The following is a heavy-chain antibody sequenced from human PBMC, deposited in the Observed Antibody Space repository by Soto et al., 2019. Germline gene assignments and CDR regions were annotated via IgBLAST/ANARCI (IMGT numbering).Heavy chain of an antibody. CDR3: ARSPILRSLTTGTTNAAFDY. V-gene: IGHV5-51*01. CDR2: IYPGDSDT. Sequence: EVQLVQSGAEVKKPGESLKISCKGSAYSFTSYWIGWVRQMPGKGLEWMGIIYPGDSDTRYSPSFQGQVTISADKSISTAYLQWSSLKASDTAIYYCARSPILRSLTTGTTNAAFDYWCQGTLVTFSS. J-gene: IGHJ4*02. D-gene: IGHD1-1*01. CDR1: AYSFTSYW.